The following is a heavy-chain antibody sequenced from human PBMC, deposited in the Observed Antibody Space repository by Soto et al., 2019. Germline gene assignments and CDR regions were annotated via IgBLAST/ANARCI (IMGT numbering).Heavy chain of an antibody. J-gene: IGHJ4*02. CDR1: GSTFSSYA. D-gene: IGHD6-13*01. Sequence: LRLSCAASGSTFSSYAMSWVRQAPGKGLEWVSAISGSGGSTYYADSVKGRFTISRDNSKNTLYLQMNSLRAEDTAVYYCAKPPYSSSWYYFDYWGQGTLVTVSS. CDR3: AKPPYSSSWYYFDY. CDR2: ISGSGGST. V-gene: IGHV3-23*01.